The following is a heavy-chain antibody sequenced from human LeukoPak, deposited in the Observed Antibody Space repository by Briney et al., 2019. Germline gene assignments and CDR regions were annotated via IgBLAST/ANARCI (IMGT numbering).Heavy chain of an antibody. CDR3: VRDHYYGSGSPYYYGMDV. CDR2: IHYSGST. D-gene: IGHD3-10*01. Sequence: PSETLSLTCTVSGGSISSYYWSWIRQPPGKGLEWIGYIHYSGSTNYNPSLKSRVTISGDTSKKQFSLKLSSVTTADTAVYYCVRDHYYGSGSPYYYGMDVWGQGTTVTVSS. CDR1: GGSISSYY. V-gene: IGHV4-59*01. J-gene: IGHJ6*02.